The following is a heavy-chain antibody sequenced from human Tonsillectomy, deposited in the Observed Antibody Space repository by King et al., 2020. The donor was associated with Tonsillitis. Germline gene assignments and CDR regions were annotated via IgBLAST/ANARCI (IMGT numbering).Heavy chain of an antibody. V-gene: IGHV3-74*01. D-gene: IGHD2-2*01. J-gene: IGHJ4*02. CDR1: GFTFSSYW. CDR2: INSDGSST. Sequence: VQLVESGGGLVQPGGSLRLSCAASGFTFSSYWMHWVRQAPGKGLVWVSRINSDGSSTSYAESVKGRFTISRDNAKNTLYLQMNSLRAEDTAVYYCARIVVVPAAMDFDYWGQGTLFTVSS. CDR3: ARIVVVPAAMDFDY.